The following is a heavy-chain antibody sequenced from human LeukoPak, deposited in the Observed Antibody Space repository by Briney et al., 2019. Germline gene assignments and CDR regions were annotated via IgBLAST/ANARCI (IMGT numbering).Heavy chain of an antibody. J-gene: IGHJ5*02. CDR1: GGSISSHY. D-gene: IGHD2-2*01. CDR2: IYYSGGT. Sequence: PSETLSLTCTVSGGSISSHYWSWIRQPPGKGLEWIGYIYYSGGTNYNPSLKSRVTISVDTSKNQFSLKLSSVTAADTAVYYCARTSGWFDPWGQGTLVTVSS. V-gene: IGHV4-59*11. CDR3: ARTSGWFDP.